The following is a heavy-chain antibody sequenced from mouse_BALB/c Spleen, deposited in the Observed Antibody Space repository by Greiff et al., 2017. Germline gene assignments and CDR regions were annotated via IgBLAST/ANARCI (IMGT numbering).Heavy chain of an antibody. Sequence: QVQLQQSGAELARPGASVKLSCKASGYTFTSYWMQWVKQRPGQGLEWIGAIYPGDGDTRYTQKFKGKATLTADKSSSTAYMQLSSLASEDSAVYYCASPTSAYWGQGTLVTVSA. CDR2: IYPGDGDT. CDR1: GYTFTSYW. D-gene: IGHD2-10*01. CDR3: ASPTSAY. J-gene: IGHJ3*01. V-gene: IGHV1-87*01.